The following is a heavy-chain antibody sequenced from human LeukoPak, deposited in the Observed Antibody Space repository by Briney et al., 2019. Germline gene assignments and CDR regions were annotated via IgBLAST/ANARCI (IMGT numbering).Heavy chain of an antibody. J-gene: IGHJ4*02. D-gene: IGHD2-2*02. Sequence: GASVKVSCKASGGTFSSYTISWVRQAPGQGLEWMGRIIPILGIANYAQKFQGRVTITADKSTSTAYTELSSLRSEDTAVYYCASWGDGYCSSTSCYTLDYWGQGTLVTVSS. CDR3: ASWGDGYCSSTSCYTLDY. CDR1: GGTFSSYT. CDR2: IIPILGIA. V-gene: IGHV1-69*02.